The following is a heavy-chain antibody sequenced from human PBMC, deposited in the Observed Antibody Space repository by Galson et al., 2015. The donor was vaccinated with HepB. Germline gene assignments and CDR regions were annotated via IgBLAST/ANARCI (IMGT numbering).Heavy chain of an antibody. CDR1: GFTFSSYG. J-gene: IGHJ2*01. CDR3: ARESGLMTTVNWYFDL. Sequence: SLRLSCAASGFTFSSYGMHWVRQAPGKGLEWVAVIWYDGSNKYYADSVKGRFTISRDNSKNTLYLQMNSLRAEDTAVYYCARESGLMTTVNWYFDLWGRGTLVTVSS. D-gene: IGHD4-17*01. CDR2: IWYDGSNK. V-gene: IGHV3-33*01.